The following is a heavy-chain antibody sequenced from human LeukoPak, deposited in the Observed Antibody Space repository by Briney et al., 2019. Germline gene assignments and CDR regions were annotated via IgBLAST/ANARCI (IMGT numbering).Heavy chain of an antibody. CDR2: ILYSGST. D-gene: IGHD2-2*01. CDR3: ATQILLCHYY. Sequence: SESLSLTCTVSGDSVSSSSYYWGWIRQPPGKGLEWIGTILYSGSTYYNPSLKRRVTLYVDTSKNQYSLKLSSVTAAHPAVYYCATQILLCHYYWGQGTLVPVSS. J-gene: IGHJ4*02. V-gene: IGHV4-39*01. CDR1: GDSVSSSSYY.